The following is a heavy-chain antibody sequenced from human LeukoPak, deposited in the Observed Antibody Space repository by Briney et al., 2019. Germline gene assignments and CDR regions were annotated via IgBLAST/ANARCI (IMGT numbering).Heavy chain of an antibody. CDR2: IYYSGYT. J-gene: IGHJ6*03. CDR3: ARTTMVRGTYYMDV. D-gene: IGHD3-10*01. CDR1: GRSISSYY. V-gene: IGHV4-59*01. Sequence: PSETLSLTCTVSGRSISSYYWSWIRQPPGKRLEWIGYIYYSGYTNYNPSLKSRVTISVDTSKNQFSLKLSSVTAADTAVYYCARTTMVRGTYYMDVWGKGTTVTISS.